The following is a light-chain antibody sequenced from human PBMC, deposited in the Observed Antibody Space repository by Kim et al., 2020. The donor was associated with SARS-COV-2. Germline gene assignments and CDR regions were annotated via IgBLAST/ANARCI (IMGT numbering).Light chain of an antibody. J-gene: IGLJ3*02. CDR3: QSFDDDNWV. V-gene: IGLV6-57*03. Sequence: GKTVTISCTRSSGTIANNFVQWYQQRPGSAPTIVISEDDQRPSGVPERFSGSIDSSSNSASLTISGLKTEDEASYYCQSFDDDNWVFGGGTKLTVL. CDR2: EDD. CDR1: SGTIANNF.